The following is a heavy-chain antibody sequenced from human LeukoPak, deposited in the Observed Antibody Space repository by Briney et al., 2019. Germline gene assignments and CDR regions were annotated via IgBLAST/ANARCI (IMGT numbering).Heavy chain of an antibody. CDR1: GFTFSDYY. Sequence: PGGSLRLSCAASGFTFSDYYMSWIHQAPGKGLEWVSYISSSGTTIDYADSVKGRFTISRDNAKNSLFLQMNSLRVEDTAVYYCARPTRDYYYYCMDVWGKGTTVTISS. CDR3: ARPTRDYYYYCMDV. V-gene: IGHV3-11*01. CDR2: ISSSGTTI. J-gene: IGHJ6*03.